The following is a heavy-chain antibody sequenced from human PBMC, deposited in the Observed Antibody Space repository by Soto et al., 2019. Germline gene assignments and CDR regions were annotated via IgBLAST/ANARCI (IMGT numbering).Heavy chain of an antibody. J-gene: IGHJ5*02. D-gene: IGHD3-16*02. V-gene: IGHV4-30-4*01. CDR2: IYYSGST. Sequence: PSETLSLTCTVSGGSISSGDYYWSWIRQPPGKGLEWIGYIYYSGSTYYNPSLKSRVTISVDTSKNQFSLKLSSVTAADTAVYYCARVDYDYVWGSYRPNWFDPWGQGTLVTVS. CDR1: GGSISSGDYY. CDR3: ARVDYDYVWGSYRPNWFDP.